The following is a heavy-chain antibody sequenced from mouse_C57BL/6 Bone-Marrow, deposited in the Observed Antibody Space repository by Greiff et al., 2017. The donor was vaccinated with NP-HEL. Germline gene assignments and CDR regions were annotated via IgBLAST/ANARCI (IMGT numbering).Heavy chain of an antibody. CDR1: GFTFSNYW. CDR2: IRLKSDNYAT. J-gene: IGHJ2*01. D-gene: IGHD2-3*01. V-gene: IGHV6-3*01. CDR3: TDGFVFDY. Sequence: EVKLLESGGGLVQPGGSMKLSCVASGFTFSNYWMNWVRQSPEKGLEWVAQIRLKSDNYATHYAESVKGRFTISRDDSKSSVYLQMNNLRAEDTGIYYCTDGFVFDYWGQGTTLTVSS.